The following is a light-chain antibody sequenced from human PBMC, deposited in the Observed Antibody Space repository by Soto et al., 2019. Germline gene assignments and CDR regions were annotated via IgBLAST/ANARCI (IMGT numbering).Light chain of an antibody. CDR3: TSYTSSNTLV. V-gene: IGLV2-14*01. J-gene: IGLJ1*01. CDR1: TSDVRGYNY. CDR2: EVS. Sequence: QSVLTQPASVSGSPGQSITISCTGTTSDVRGYNYVSWYQHHPGKAPKLMIFEVSNRPSGVSNRFSGSKSGNAASLSISGLQTEDEADYYCTSYTSSNTLVFGTGTKATVL.